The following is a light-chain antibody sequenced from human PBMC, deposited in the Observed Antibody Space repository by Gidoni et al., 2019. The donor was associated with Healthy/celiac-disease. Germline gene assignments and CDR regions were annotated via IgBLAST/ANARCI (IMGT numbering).Light chain of an antibody. V-gene: IGKV1-39*01. CDR2: AAS. CDR1: PSISSY. Sequence: DIQMTQSPSSLSAAVGDRVTNTCRASPSISSYLNWYQQKPGKAPKLLIYAASSLQSGVPSRFIGSGSGTDVTLTISSLQPEDFATFYCQQSYSTRLTFGGGTKVEIK. CDR3: QQSYSTRLT. J-gene: IGKJ4*01.